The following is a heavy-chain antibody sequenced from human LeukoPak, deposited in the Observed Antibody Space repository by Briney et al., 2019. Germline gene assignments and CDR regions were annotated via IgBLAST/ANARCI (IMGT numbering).Heavy chain of an antibody. CDR3: ARHQGRVTNFDY. Sequence: PSDALSLTCTVSGDSISNSFYYWGWIRQPPGKGLEWIGSIYYSGSTYYNPSLKSRVTISVDTSKNQFSLKLSSVTAADTAVYYCARHQGRVTNFDYWGQGTLVSVSS. D-gene: IGHD3-3*01. CDR2: IYYSGST. CDR1: GDSISNSFYY. V-gene: IGHV4-39*01. J-gene: IGHJ4*02.